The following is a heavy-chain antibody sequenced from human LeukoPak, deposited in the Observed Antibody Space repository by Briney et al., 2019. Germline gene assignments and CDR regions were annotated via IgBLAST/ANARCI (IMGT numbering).Heavy chain of an antibody. D-gene: IGHD3-22*01. Sequence: SETLSLTCTVSGGSISSYYWNWIRQPPGKGLEWIGYIYYSGSTNYNPSLKSRVTISVDTSKNQFSLKLSSVTAADTAVYYCARQVRSYYYDSSGYAFDYWGQGTLVTVSS. CDR3: ARQVRSYYYDSSGYAFDY. CDR2: IYYSGST. CDR1: GGSISSYY. V-gene: IGHV4-59*08. J-gene: IGHJ4*02.